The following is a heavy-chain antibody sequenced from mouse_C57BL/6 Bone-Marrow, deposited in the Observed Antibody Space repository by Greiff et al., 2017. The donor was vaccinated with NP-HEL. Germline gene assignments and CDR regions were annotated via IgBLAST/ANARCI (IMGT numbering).Heavy chain of an antibody. D-gene: IGHD1-1*01. J-gene: IGHJ1*03. CDR2: IDPETGGT. CDR1: GYTFTDYE. V-gene: IGHV1-15*01. Sequence: VQLQQSGAELVRPGASVTLSCKASGYTFTDYEMHWVKQTPVHGLEWIGAIDPETGGTAYNQKFKGKAILTADKSSSTAYMELRSLTSEDSAVYYCTRFTTVVARYWYFDVWGTGTTVTVSS. CDR3: TRFTTVVARYWYFDV.